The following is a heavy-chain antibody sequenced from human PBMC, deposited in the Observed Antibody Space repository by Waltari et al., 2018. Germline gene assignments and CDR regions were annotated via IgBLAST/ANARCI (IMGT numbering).Heavy chain of an antibody. V-gene: IGHV3-21*01. CDR3: ARGLPRYYMDV. J-gene: IGHJ6*03. Sequence: EVQLVESGGGLVKPGGSLRLSCAASGFTFSSYSMNWVRQAPGKGLEWVSSISSSSMYIYYADSVKGRFTISRDNAKNSLYLQMNSLRAEDTAVYYCARGLPRYYMDVWGKGTTVTVSS. CDR2: ISSSSMYI. CDR1: GFTFSSYS. D-gene: IGHD4-17*01.